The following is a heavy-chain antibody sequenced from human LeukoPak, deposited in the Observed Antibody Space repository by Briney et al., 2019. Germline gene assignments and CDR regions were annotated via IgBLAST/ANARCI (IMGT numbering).Heavy chain of an antibody. V-gene: IGHV3-49*03. J-gene: IGHJ4*02. Sequence: GGSLRLSCTASGFTFGDYAMSWIRQAPGKGLEWVGFIRSKAYGEAADYAASVKGRFTISRDDSKAIAYLQMNSLKTEDTAVYHCTRDRGAYNLYDYWGQGTLVTVSS. CDR2: IRSKAYGEAA. D-gene: IGHD1-1*01. CDR3: TRDRGAYNLYDY. CDR1: GFTFGDYA.